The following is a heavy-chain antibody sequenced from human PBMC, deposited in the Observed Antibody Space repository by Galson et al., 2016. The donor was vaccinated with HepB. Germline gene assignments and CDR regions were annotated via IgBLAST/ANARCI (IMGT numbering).Heavy chain of an antibody. V-gene: IGHV4-34*01. CDR2: VNHRGTI. CDR3: ARDGFPGFGSFFDY. J-gene: IGHJ4*01. D-gene: IGHD3-10*01. Sequence: PPGKGQGWIGEVNHRGTINYDPSLESRVTISADTSKNQFSLNLSSVTAADTAVYFCARDGFPGFGSFFDYWGHGALVTVSS.